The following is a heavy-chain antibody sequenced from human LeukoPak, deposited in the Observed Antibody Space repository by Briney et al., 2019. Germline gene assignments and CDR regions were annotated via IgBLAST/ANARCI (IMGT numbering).Heavy chain of an antibody. V-gene: IGHV3-48*03. CDR3: ARDRGGVVVPRGYFDY. Sequence: GGSLRLSCAASGFTFSSYEMNWVRQAPGKGLEWVSYISSSGSTIYYADSVKGRFTISRDNAKNSLYLQMNSLRAEDTAVYYCARDRGGVVVPRGYFDYWGQGTLVTVSS. J-gene: IGHJ4*02. CDR2: ISSSGSTI. CDR1: GFTFSSYE. D-gene: IGHD2-15*01.